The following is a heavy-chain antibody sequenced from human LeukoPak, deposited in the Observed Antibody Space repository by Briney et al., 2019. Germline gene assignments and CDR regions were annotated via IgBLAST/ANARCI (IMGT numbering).Heavy chain of an antibody. CDR3: ARGDCSGGSCYCDY. Sequence: SGGSLRLSCAASGFTPSSHWMLWVRQTPGEGLVWVSRINSDGSSTIYADSVKGRFTTSRDNAKNTLYLEMNSLRAEDTAVYYCARGDCSGGSCYCDYWGQGALVTVSS. D-gene: IGHD2-15*01. J-gene: IGHJ4*02. V-gene: IGHV3-74*01. CDR1: GFTPSSHW. CDR2: INSDGSST.